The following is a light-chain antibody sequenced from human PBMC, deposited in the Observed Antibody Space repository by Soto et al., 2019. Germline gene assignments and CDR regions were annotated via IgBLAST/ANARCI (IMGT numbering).Light chain of an antibody. CDR3: CSYAIGSTLV. CDR1: SSDVGSYNL. J-gene: IGLJ2*01. Sequence: QSALTQPASVSGSPGQSITISCTGTSSDVGSYNLVSWYQQLPGKAPKLLIYEGSKWPSGVSNRFSGSKSGNTASLTISGLQAEDEADYYCCSYAIGSTLVFGGGTKLTVL. V-gene: IGLV2-23*01. CDR2: EGS.